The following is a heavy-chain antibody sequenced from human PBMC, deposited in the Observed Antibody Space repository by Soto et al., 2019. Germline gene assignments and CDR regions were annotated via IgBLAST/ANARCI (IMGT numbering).Heavy chain of an antibody. CDR2: IYWDDDK. V-gene: IGHV2-5*02. Sequence: QITLKESGPTLVKPTQTLTLTCTFSGFSLSTSGVGVGWIRQPPGKALEWLALIYWDDDKRYSPSLKSRLPITKDTSNNQLVLTMTNMDPVDTATYYCAHSLYDYVWGTNWVDPWGQGTRVNVSS. CDR1: GFSLSTSGVG. J-gene: IGHJ5*02. CDR3: AHSLYDYVWGTNWVDP. D-gene: IGHD3-16*01.